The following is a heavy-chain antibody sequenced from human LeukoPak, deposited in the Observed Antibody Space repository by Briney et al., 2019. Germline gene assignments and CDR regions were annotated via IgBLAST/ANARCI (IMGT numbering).Heavy chain of an antibody. CDR3: ARPSGTYYYGMDV. CDR2: IYYSGST. D-gene: IGHD1-26*01. J-gene: IGHJ6*02. Sequence: SETLCLTCTVSGGSISSYYWSWIRQPPGKGLEWIGYIYYSGSTNYNPSLKSRVTISVDTSKNQFSLKLSSVTAADTAVYYCARPSGTYYYGMDVWGQGTTVTVSS. CDR1: GGSISSYY. V-gene: IGHV4-59*08.